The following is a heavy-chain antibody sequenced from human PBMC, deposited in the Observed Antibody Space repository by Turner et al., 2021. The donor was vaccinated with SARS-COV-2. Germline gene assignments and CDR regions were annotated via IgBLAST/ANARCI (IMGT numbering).Heavy chain of an antibody. J-gene: IGHJ3*02. V-gene: IGHV3-33*01. Sequence: QVQLVESGGGVVQPGGSLRLSCASSGITFSSHGMHWVRQAPGKGLEWVAVIWNDGSQKYYADSVKGRFTISRDNSKNMVYLQMNSLRAEDTAVYYCARLDDSGHWGAFDIWGQGTMVTVSS. D-gene: IGHD3-22*01. CDR1: GITFSSHG. CDR2: IWNDGSQK. CDR3: ARLDDSGHWGAFDI.